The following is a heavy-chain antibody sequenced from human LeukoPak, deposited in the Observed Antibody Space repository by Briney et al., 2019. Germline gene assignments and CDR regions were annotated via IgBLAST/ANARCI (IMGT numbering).Heavy chain of an antibody. CDR1: GYTFTGYY. D-gene: IGHD6-19*01. CDR2: INPNSGGT. V-gene: IGHV1-2*02. CDR3: ARDTAGPFDY. J-gene: IGHJ4*02. Sequence: ASVKVSCEATGYTFTGYYMHWVRQAPGQGLEWMGWINPNSGGTNYALKFQGRVTMTRDTSISTAYMELSRLRSDDTAVYYCARDTAGPFDYWGQGTLVTVSS.